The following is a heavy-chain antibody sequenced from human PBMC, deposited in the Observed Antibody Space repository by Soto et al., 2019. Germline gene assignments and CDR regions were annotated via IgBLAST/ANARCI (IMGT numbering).Heavy chain of an antibody. CDR3: ASQRGLMVYADYYYYYMDV. V-gene: IGHV4-59*01. Sequence: SETLSLTCTVSGGSISSYYWSWIRQPPGKRLEWIGYIYYSGITNYNPTLKSRVTISVDTSKNQFSLKLSSLTAADTAVYYCASQRGLMVYADYYYYYMDVGGKGTTVTVSS. J-gene: IGHJ6*03. CDR2: IYYSGIT. CDR1: GGSISSYY. D-gene: IGHD2-8*01.